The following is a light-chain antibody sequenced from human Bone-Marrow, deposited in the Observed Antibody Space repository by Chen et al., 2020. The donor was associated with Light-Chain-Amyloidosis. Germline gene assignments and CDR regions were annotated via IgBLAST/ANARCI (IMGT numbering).Light chain of an antibody. J-gene: IGLJ7*01. CDR1: SSNIGSNY. Sequence: QSVLTQPPSASGPPGQRVTIFCPGSSSNIGSNYVYWYQHPPGTAPKLLIDRDNQRPSWVPYPFSGSKSATSSSLAISGLRSEDEADYYCAAWDDSLSAVFGGGTQLTVL. V-gene: IGLV1-47*01. CDR2: RDN. CDR3: AAWDDSLSAV.